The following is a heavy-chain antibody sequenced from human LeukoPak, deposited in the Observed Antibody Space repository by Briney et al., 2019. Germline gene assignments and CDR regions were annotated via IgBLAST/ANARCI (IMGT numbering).Heavy chain of an antibody. V-gene: IGHV4-59*01. Sequence: SETLSLTCTVSGGSISSYYWSWIRQPPGKGLEWIGYIYYSGTTNYNPSLKSRVTILVDTSKNQLSLKLSSVTAADTAVYYCARRRDGYTLSGAFDIWGQGTMVTVS. CDR3: ARRRDGYTLSGAFDI. D-gene: IGHD5-12*01. J-gene: IGHJ3*02. CDR1: GGSISSYY. CDR2: IYYSGTT.